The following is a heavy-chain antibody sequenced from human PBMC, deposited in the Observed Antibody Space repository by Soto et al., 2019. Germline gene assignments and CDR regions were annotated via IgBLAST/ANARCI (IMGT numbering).Heavy chain of an antibody. V-gene: IGHV1-24*01. D-gene: IGHD3-9*01. CDR2: FDPEEGHT. CDR3: ATGGRRYYSPAGYHHPVPLVY. CDR1: GYILSDVS. J-gene: IGHJ4*02. Sequence: QFQLLQSGAEVKKPLASVKVSCNISGYILSDVSRHWVRQAPGRGLEWMGGFDPEEGHTVSAQNLQDRITMTEATPTQAADMAITNLISADPAVYYCATGGRRYYSPAGYHHPVPLVYWGQGTLVLVSS.